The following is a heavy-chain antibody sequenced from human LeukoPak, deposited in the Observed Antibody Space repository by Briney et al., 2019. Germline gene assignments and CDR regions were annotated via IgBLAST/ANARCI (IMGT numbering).Heavy chain of an antibody. V-gene: IGHV3-48*04. CDR3: ARDRSYNDY. CDR2: ISSSSSTI. D-gene: IGHD1-1*01. CDR1: GFTFGSYS. Sequence: GGSLRLSCAASGFTFGSYSMNWVRQAPGKGLEWVSYISSSSSTIYYADSVKGRFTISRDNAKNSLYLQMNSLRAEDTAVYYCARDRSYNDYWGQGTLVTVSS. J-gene: IGHJ4*02.